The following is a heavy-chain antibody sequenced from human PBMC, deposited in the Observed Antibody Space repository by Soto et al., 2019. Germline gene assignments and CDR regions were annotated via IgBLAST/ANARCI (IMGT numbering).Heavy chain of an antibody. J-gene: IGHJ4*02. CDR3: ARDGVSSTDYTWNYGTYFDY. D-gene: IGHD1-1*01. V-gene: IGHV3-30-3*01. CDR2: ISYDGSNK. CDR1: GFTFSSYA. Sequence: GGSLRLSCAASGFTFSSYAMHWVRQAPGKGLEWVAVISYDGSNKYYADSVKGRFTISRDNSRNTLYLQMNSLRPDDTAMYYCARDGVSSTDYTWNYGTYFDYWGPGALVTISS.